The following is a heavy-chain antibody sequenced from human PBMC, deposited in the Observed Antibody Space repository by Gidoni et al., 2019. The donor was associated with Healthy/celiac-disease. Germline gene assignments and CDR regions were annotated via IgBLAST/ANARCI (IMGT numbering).Heavy chain of an antibody. V-gene: IGHV3-66*01. Sequence: EVQLVESGGGLVQPGGSLRLSCAASGFTVSSNYMSWVRQAPGKGLEWVSVIYSGGSTYYADSVKGRFIISRDNSKNTLYLQMNSLRAEDTAVYYCARIAVAGEGVDWGQGTLVTVSS. D-gene: IGHD6-19*01. CDR2: IYSGGST. J-gene: IGHJ4*02. CDR1: GFTVSSNY. CDR3: ARIAVAGEGVD.